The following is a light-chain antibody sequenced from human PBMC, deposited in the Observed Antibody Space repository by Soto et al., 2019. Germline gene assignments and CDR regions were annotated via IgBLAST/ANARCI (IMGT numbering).Light chain of an antibody. Sequence: QSVLTQPPSASGTPGQRVTISCSGTSSDVGSYNYVSWYQQNPGKAPKLIIYEVSKRPPGVPDRFSGSKSGNTASLSVSGLQAEDDGDYYCSSYAGSNIYVFGTGTKLTVL. J-gene: IGLJ1*01. CDR3: SSYAGSNIYV. CDR1: SSDVGSYNY. CDR2: EVS. V-gene: IGLV2-8*01.